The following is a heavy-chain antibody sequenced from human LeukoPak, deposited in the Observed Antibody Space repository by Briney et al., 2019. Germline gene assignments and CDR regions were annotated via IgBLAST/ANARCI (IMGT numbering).Heavy chain of an antibody. Sequence: ASVKVSCKASGYTFTGYYMHWVRQAPGQGLEWMGWISAYNGNTNYAQKLQGRVTMTTDTSTSTAYMELRSLRSDDTAVYYCARYTGIAAHDAFDIWGQGTMVTVSS. CDR1: GYTFTGYY. CDR2: ISAYNGNT. CDR3: ARYTGIAAHDAFDI. V-gene: IGHV1-18*04. D-gene: IGHD6-13*01. J-gene: IGHJ3*02.